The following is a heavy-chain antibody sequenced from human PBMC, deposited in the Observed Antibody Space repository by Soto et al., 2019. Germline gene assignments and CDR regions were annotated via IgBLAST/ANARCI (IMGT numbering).Heavy chain of an antibody. Sequence: GGSLRLACAASGFTFDDYAMHWVRQAPGKGLEWVSGISWNSGSIGYADSVKGRFTISRDNAKNSLYLQMNSLRAEDTALYYCAKGIAAAGSPFRHYYGMDVWGQGTTVTVSS. J-gene: IGHJ6*02. CDR3: AKGIAAAGSPFRHYYGMDV. V-gene: IGHV3-9*01. CDR2: ISWNSGSI. D-gene: IGHD6-13*01. CDR1: GFTFDDYA.